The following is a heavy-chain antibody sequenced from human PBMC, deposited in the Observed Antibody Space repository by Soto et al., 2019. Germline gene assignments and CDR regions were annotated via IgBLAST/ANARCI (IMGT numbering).Heavy chain of an antibody. CDR1: GFTFTSSA. CDR2: IVVGSGNT. Sequence: GASVKVSCKASGFTFTSSAMQWVRQARGQRLEWIGWIVVGSGNTNYAQKFQERVTITRDMSTSTAYMELSSLRSEDTAVYYCAAIGEYCSSTSCKNDYYYSMDVWGKGTTVTVSS. V-gene: IGHV1-58*02. J-gene: IGHJ6*03. CDR3: AAIGEYCSSTSCKNDYYYSMDV. D-gene: IGHD2-2*01.